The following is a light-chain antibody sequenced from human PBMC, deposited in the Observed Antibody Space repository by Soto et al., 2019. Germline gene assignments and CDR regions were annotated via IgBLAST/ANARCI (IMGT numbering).Light chain of an antibody. CDR1: QDIEND. V-gene: IGKV1-6*01. CDR3: LEGHHFPYT. Sequence: AVQMTQSPSSLSASVGDRVTITCRASQDIENDLGWYQQKPGKAPKLLIYAVSSLQRGVPSRFSSSRSGADFTLTISSLQPEDFATYSWLEGHHFPYTFGQGTKLEI. J-gene: IGKJ2*01. CDR2: AVS.